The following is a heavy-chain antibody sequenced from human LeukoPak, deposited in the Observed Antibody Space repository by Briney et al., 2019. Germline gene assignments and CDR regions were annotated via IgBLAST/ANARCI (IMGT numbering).Heavy chain of an antibody. Sequence: SETLSLTCTVSGGSISSYYWSWIRQPAGKGLEWIGRIYTSGSTNYNPSLKSRVTMSVDTSKNQFSLKLRSVTAADTAVYYCARDVGYCSSTSCYNWFDPWGQGTLVTVSS. CDR1: GGSISSYY. CDR3: ARDVGYCSSTSCYNWFDP. V-gene: IGHV4-4*07. D-gene: IGHD2-2*01. J-gene: IGHJ5*02. CDR2: IYTSGST.